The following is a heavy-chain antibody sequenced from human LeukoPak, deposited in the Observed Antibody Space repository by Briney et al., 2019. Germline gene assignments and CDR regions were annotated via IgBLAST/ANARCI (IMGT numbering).Heavy chain of an antibody. CDR2: INPSGGST. V-gene: IGHV1-46*01. CDR1: VYTVTSYH. J-gene: IGHJ3*02. D-gene: IGHD3-22*01. Sequence: ASVKVSCKASVYTVTSYHMHWVRQAPGQGLEWMGVINPSGGSTRYAQKFQGRVTMTRDTSTSTVYMELSSLRSEDTAVYYCAQSRYYYDSSDIWGQGTMVTVSS. CDR3: AQSRYYYDSSDI.